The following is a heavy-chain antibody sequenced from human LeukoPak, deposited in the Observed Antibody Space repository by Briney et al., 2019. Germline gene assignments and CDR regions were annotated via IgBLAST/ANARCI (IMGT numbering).Heavy chain of an antibody. J-gene: IGHJ6*02. CDR1: GYTFTTSG. CDR3: ATGYRYMDV. CDR2: ISGYNGNT. D-gene: IGHD1-14*01. Sequence: GASVRVSCKASGYTFTTSGTSWVRQAPGQGLEWMGWISGYNGNTDYAQKFQGRVTMTRDTSISTAYMELSRLRSDDTAVYYCATGYRYMDVWGQGTTVTVSS. V-gene: IGHV1-18*01.